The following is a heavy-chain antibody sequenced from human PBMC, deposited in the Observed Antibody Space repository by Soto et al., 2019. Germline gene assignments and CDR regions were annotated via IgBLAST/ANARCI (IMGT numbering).Heavy chain of an antibody. CDR3: ARSDWGEPLFYYYGMDV. D-gene: IGHD7-27*01. V-gene: IGHV3-30-3*01. CDR1: GFTFSSYA. J-gene: IGHJ6*02. CDR2: ISYDGSNK. Sequence: GGSLRLSCAASGFTFSSYAMHWVRQAPGKGLEWVAVISYDGSNKYYADSVKGRFTISRDNSKNTLYLQMNSLRAEDTAVYYCARSDWGEPLFYYYGMDVWGQGTTVTVSS.